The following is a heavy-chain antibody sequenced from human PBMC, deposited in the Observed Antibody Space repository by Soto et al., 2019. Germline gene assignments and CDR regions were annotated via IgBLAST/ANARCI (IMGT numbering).Heavy chain of an antibody. CDR3: ASGYYDSSGYSIDY. D-gene: IGHD3-22*01. Sequence: QVQLMQSGSEVKKPGSSVKISCKAFGGTFNSNAFSWVRQVPGQGLEWMGGLAVILGTPNYAQKFQGRVTLSADETTTTAYMEVTSLTSEDMAVYYCASGYYDSSGYSIDYWGQGTQITVSS. V-gene: IGHV1-69*01. CDR1: GGTFNSNA. CDR2: LAVILGTP. J-gene: IGHJ4*02.